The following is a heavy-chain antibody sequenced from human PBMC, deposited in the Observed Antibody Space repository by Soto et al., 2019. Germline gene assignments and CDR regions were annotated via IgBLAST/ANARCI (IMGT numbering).Heavy chain of an antibody. D-gene: IGHD3-10*01. V-gene: IGHV3-23*01. J-gene: IGHJ5*02. CDR1: GFTFSSYA. Sequence: GGSLRLSCAASGFTFSSYAMSWVRQAPGKGLEWVSAISGSGGSTYYADSVKGRLTISRDNSKNTQYLQMNSLRAEDTAVYYCAKDPRASGTMVRCCWFDPWGQGTLVTVSS. CDR2: ISGSGGST. CDR3: AKDPRASGTMVRCCWFDP.